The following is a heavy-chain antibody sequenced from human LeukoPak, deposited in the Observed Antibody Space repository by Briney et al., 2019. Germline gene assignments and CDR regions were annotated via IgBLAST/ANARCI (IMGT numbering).Heavy chain of an antibody. J-gene: IGHJ6*02. CDR1: GFTVSSNY. V-gene: IGHV3-66*01. D-gene: IGHD4-23*01. Sequence: GGSLRLSCAASGFTVSSNYMSWVRQAPGKGLEWVSIIYRVGSTFYADSVEGRFTISRDNSKNTLYLQMNSLRVEDTAIYYCAGDGGNNSWYGMDVWGQGTTATVSS. CDR3: AGDGGNNSWYGMDV. CDR2: IYRVGST.